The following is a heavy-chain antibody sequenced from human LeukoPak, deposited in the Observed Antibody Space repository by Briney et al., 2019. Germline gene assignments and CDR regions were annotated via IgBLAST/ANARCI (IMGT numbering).Heavy chain of an antibody. Sequence: SETLSLTCTVSGGSISSYYWSWIRQPPGKGLEWIGYIYYSGSTNYNPSLKSRVTISVDTPKNQFSLKLSSVTAADTAVYYWAYSSGSTFDYWGQGTLVTVSS. J-gene: IGHJ4*02. CDR1: GGSISSYY. V-gene: IGHV4-59*01. D-gene: IGHD6-19*01. CDR2: IYYSGST. CDR3: AYSSGSTFDY.